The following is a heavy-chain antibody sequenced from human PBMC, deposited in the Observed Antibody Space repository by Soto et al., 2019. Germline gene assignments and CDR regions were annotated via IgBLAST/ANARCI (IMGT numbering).Heavy chain of an antibody. CDR1: GYTLTDLS. D-gene: IGHD1-26*01. J-gene: IGHJ4*02. CDR3: ATDPQYSGSQG. CDR2: FDPEDGET. V-gene: IGHV1-24*01. Sequence: ASVKASCKVCGYTLTDLSMHRVRQAPGKGLEWMGGFDPEDGETIYAQKFQGRVTMTEDTSTDTAYMELSSLRSEDTAVYYCATDPQYSGSQGWGQGTLVTVSS.